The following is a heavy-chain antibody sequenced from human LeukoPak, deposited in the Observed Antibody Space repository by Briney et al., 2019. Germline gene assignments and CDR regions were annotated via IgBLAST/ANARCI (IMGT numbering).Heavy chain of an antibody. CDR2: IYYSGST. V-gene: IGHV4-59*01. CDR1: GGSISSYY. D-gene: IGHD6-6*01. J-gene: IGHJ4*02. Sequence: SETLSLTCTVSGGSISSYYWSWIRQPPGKGLEWIGYIYYSGSTNYNPSLKSRVTISVDTSKNQFSLKLSFVTAADTAVYYCARYSSSKGDFDYWGQGTLVTVSS. CDR3: ARYSSSKGDFDY.